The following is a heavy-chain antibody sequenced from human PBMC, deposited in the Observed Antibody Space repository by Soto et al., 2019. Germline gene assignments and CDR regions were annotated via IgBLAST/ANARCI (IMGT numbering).Heavy chain of an antibody. CDR3: ARMPYCSAENRYHEARTWFDP. CDR1: GGSFSGYF. J-gene: IGHJ5*02. Sequence: QVQLQQWGAGLLKPSETLSLTCAVYGGSFSGYFWTWIRQPPGKGLEWIGEINHGGHTNYNLSLTGRVSFSVDTSKKQFSLILTSVTAADTAVYLRARMPYCSAENRYHEARTWFDPWGQGTLVIVSS. V-gene: IGHV4-34*02. D-gene: IGHD2-15*01. CDR2: INHGGHT.